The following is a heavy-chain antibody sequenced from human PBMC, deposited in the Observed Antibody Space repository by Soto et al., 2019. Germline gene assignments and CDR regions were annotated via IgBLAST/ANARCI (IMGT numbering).Heavy chain of an antibody. V-gene: IGHV3-49*03. CDR3: ASLTGWSQEYYHGMDV. J-gene: IGHJ6*02. Sequence: GGSLRLSCTGSGFTFGDFGMSWFRQAPGKGLEWLSFIRSKGYGGTTESAASVRGRFITSRDDSKSIAYLQMNSLKTEDTAVYYCASLTGWSQEYYHGMDVWGQGTTVTVSS. CDR1: GFTFGDFG. CDR2: IRSKGYGGTT.